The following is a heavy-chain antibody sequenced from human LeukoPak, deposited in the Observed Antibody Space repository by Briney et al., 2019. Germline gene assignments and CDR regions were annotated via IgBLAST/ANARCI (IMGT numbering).Heavy chain of an antibody. Sequence: TSETLSLTCTVSGGSISRLYWGGIRQPPGKGLEWIGYIYYSGSTNYNPSLKSRVTISVDTSKNQFSLKLSSVTAADTAVYYCSLDRRGTTYDMDFWGQGTTVTVSS. D-gene: IGHD4-17*01. V-gene: IGHV4-59*01. CDR3: SLDRRGTTYDMDF. CDR2: IYYSGST. CDR1: GGSISRLY. J-gene: IGHJ6*02.